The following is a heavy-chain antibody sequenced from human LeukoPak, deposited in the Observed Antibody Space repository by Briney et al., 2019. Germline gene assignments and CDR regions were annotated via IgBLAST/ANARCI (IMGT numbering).Heavy chain of an antibody. CDR3: ARDIVLMPAGAFDI. V-gene: IGHV3-53*01. J-gene: IGHJ3*02. CDR1: GFTVSSNY. CDR2: MYSGGST. Sequence: PGGSLRLSCAASGFTVSSNYMSWVRQAPGKGLEWVSVMYSGGSTYYADSVRGRFTISRDNSKNRLYLQMNSLRAEDTAVYYCARDIVLMPAGAFDIWGQGTMVTASS. D-gene: IGHD2-8*01.